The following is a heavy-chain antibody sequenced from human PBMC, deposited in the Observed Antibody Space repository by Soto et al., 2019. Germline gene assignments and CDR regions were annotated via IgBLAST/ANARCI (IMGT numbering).Heavy chain of an antibody. J-gene: IGHJ4*02. V-gene: IGHV1-46*03. CDR2: INPSGGST. D-gene: IGHD6-6*01. Sequence: QVQLVQSGAEVKKPGASVKVSCKASGYTFTSYYMHWVRQAPGQGLEWMGIINPSGGSTSYAQKFQGRVTMTRDTSTSTVYMELSSLRSEDTAVYYCAAIAARVGLFDSWGQGTLVTVSS. CDR1: GYTFTSYY. CDR3: AAIAARVGLFDS.